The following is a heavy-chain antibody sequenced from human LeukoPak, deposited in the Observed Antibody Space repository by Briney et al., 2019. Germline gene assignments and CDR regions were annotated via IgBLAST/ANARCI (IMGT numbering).Heavy chain of an antibody. J-gene: IGHJ6*03. CDR3: ARHYGSGSYSPYYYYMDV. CDR2: IYYSGST. V-gene: IGHV4-39*01. D-gene: IGHD3-10*01. Sequence: SETLSLTCTVSGGSISSYYWGWIRQPPGKGLEWIGSIYYSGSTYYNPSLKSRVTISVDTSKNQFSLKLSSVTAADTAVYYCARHYGSGSYSPYYYYMDVWGKGTTVTISS. CDR1: GGSISSYY.